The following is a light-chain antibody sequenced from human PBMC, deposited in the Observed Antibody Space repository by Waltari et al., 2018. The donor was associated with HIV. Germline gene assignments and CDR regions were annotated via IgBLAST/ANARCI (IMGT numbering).Light chain of an antibody. CDR1: TSAIGGYNY. Sequence: QSALTQPPSASGSPGQSVTISCTGTTSAIGGYNYVPWYHHHPGEAPRLIIYDVTKRPSGVPDRFSGSKSGNTASLTVSGLQAEDEAEYYCNSYAGSSKAYVFGTGTKVTVL. CDR2: DVT. V-gene: IGLV2-8*01. CDR3: NSYAGSSKAYV. J-gene: IGLJ1*01.